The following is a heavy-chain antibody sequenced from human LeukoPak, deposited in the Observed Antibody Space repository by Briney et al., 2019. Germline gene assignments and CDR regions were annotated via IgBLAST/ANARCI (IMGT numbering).Heavy chain of an antibody. CDR1: GYTFTGYY. V-gene: IGHV1-2*04. Sequence: ASVKVSCKASGYTFTGYYMHWVRRAPGQGLEWMGWINPNSGGTNYAQKFQGWVTMTRDTSISTAYMELSRLRSDDTAVYYCARGLSSGIEYYFDYWGQGTLVTVSS. J-gene: IGHJ4*02. CDR2: INPNSGGT. CDR3: ARGLSSGIEYYFDY. D-gene: IGHD6-19*01.